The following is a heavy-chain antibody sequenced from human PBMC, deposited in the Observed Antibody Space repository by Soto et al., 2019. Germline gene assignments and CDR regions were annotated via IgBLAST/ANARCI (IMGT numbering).Heavy chain of an antibody. CDR2: ISGSGGST. Sequence: GGSLRLSCAASGFTFSSYAMSWVRQAPGKGLEWVSAISGSGGSTYYADSVKGRFTISRDNSKNTLYLQMNSLRAEDTAVYYCAKDSPQEHLLAETMVIFDYWGQGTLVTVSS. CDR3: AKDSPQEHLLAETMVIFDY. V-gene: IGHV3-23*01. J-gene: IGHJ4*02. D-gene: IGHD3-10*01. CDR1: GFTFSSYA.